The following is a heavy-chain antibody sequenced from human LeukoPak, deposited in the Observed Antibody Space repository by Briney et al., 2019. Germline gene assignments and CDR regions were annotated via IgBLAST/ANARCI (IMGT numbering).Heavy chain of an antibody. Sequence: SPSETLSLTCAVYGGSFSGYYWSWIRQPPGKGLEWIGEINHSGSTNYNPSLKSRVTISVDTSKNQFSLKLSSVTAADTAMYYCARDSSNWRQYDCWDQGTLVTVSS. CDR1: GGSFSGYY. V-gene: IGHV4-34*01. D-gene: IGHD3-22*01. CDR3: ARDSSNWRQYDC. J-gene: IGHJ4*02. CDR2: INHSGST.